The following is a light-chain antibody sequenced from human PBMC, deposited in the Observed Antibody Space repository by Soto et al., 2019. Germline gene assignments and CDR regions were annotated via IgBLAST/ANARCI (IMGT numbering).Light chain of an antibody. CDR1: QTISSW. J-gene: IGKJ1*01. CDR3: QQYKSYSRM. V-gene: IGKV1-5*01. Sequence: DIQMTQSPSTLSGSLGDRLTITCRASQTISSWLAWYQQKPGKAPKLLIYDASTLESGVPSRFTGRGSGTEFTLTISSLQPEDFATYCCQQYKSYSRMFGQGTKVDIK. CDR2: DAS.